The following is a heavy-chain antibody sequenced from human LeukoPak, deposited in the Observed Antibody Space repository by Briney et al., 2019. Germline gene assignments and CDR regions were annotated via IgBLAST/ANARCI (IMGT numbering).Heavy chain of an antibody. D-gene: IGHD2-8*01. CDR3: AKGIVLMVYDTLDY. V-gene: IGHV3-53*01. Sequence: PGGSLRLSCAASGFIVSNTYMTWVRQAPGKGLEWVSVIHNDGSTYYADSVKGRFTISRDNSKNTLYLQMNSLRAEDTAVYYCAKGIVLMVYDTLDYWGQGTLVTVSS. CDR1: GFIVSNTY. J-gene: IGHJ4*02. CDR2: IHNDGST.